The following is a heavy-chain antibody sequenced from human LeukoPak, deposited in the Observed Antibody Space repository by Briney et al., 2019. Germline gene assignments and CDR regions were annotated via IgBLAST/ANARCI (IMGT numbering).Heavy chain of an antibody. J-gene: IGHJ6*03. CDR2: IYTSGST. D-gene: IGHD3-16*01. Sequence: SETLSLTCTVSGGSISSGSYYWSWIRQPAGKGLEWIGRIYTSGSTNYNPSLKSRVTISVDTSKNQFSLKLSSVTAADTAVYYCARDHGGKLYYYMDVWGKGTTVTVSS. CDR1: GGSISSGSYY. V-gene: IGHV4-61*02. CDR3: ARDHGGKLYYYMDV.